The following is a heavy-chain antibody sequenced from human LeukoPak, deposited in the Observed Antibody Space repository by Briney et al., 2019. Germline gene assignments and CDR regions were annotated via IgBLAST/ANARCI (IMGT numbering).Heavy chain of an antibody. V-gene: IGHV3-48*03. CDR2: ISSSGSTI. CDR3: ARDRYPSHFDF. CDR1: GFTFSSYE. Sequence: PGGSLRLSCAASGFTFSSYEMNWVRQAPGKGLEWVSYISSSGSTIYYADSVKGRFTISRDNAKNSLYLQMNSLRAEDTAVYYCARDRYPSHFDFWGQGTLVTVSS. D-gene: IGHD3-16*02. J-gene: IGHJ4*02.